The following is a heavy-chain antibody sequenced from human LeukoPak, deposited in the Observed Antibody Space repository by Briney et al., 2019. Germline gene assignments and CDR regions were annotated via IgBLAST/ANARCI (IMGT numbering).Heavy chain of an antibody. J-gene: IGHJ4*02. CDR2: INPNTGGI. Sequence: ASVKVSCKASGYTFTGYYMHWVRQAPGQGPEWMGWINPNTGGINYAQKFQGRVTMTRDTSISTAYMELSRLKSDDTAVYYCAKDYYDRGFFDYWGQGTLVTVSS. CDR3: AKDYYDRGFFDY. D-gene: IGHD3-22*01. V-gene: IGHV1-2*02. CDR1: GYTFTGYY.